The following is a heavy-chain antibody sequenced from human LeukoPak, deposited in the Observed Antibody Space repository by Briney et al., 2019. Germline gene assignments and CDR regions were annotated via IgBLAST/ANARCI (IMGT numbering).Heavy chain of an antibody. J-gene: IGHJ3*02. D-gene: IGHD4-11*01. CDR3: ATETEYSNYDAFDI. Sequence: LGGSLRLSCAASRFTFINYEMNWVRQAPGKGLEWISYISGGDNTIYYADSVKGRFTISRDNAKKSLYLHMSSLRAEDTAVYYCATETEYSNYDAFDIWGQGTMVTVSS. CDR2: ISGGDNTI. CDR1: RFTFINYE. V-gene: IGHV3-48*03.